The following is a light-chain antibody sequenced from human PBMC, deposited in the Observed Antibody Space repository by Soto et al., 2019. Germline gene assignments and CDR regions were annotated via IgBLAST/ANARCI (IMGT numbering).Light chain of an antibody. CDR2: GAS. CDR3: QHYSTWLWT. Sequence: EIVMTQSPATLSVSPGEGATLSCRASQSVGSTLAWYRQRPGQAPRLLIYGASTRATGTPARFSGSGSGTEFTLTLRSLRSEDFAVYYCQHYSTWLWTFGQGTKVELK. CDR1: QSVGST. V-gene: IGKV3-15*01. J-gene: IGKJ1*01.